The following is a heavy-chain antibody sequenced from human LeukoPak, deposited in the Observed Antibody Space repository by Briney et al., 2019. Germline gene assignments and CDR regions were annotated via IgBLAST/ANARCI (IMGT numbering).Heavy chain of an antibody. V-gene: IGHV1-3*01. CDR3: ARDLGLSSGYAYYYYGMDV. Sequence: ASVKVSCKASGYTFTTYIMHWVRQAPGQRLEWMGWINAGSGNTKYSQNFQGRVTITRDTSASTAYMELSSLRSEDTAMYYCARDLGLSSGYAYYYYGMDVWGQGTTVIVSS. D-gene: IGHD3-22*01. CDR2: INAGSGNT. J-gene: IGHJ6*02. CDR1: GYTFTTYI.